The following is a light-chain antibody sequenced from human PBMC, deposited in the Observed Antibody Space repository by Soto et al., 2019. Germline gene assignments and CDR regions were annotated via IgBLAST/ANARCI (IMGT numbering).Light chain of an antibody. V-gene: IGKV3-15*01. CDR1: QSISGT. CDR2: GAS. CDR3: QQYNNWPWT. Sequence: EIVMTQSPATLSVSPGGRATLSCRASQSISGTLAWYQQKPGQAPRLLIYGASTRATSFPARFSGSGSGTDFTLTIRSLPSEDFAVYYCQQYNNWPWTFGQGTKVDIK. J-gene: IGKJ1*01.